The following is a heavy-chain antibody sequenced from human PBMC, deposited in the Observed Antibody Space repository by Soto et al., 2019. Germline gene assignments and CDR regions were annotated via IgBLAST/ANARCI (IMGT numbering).Heavy chain of an antibody. Sequence: GGSLRLSCAASGFTFSSYDMHWVRKAPGKGLEWVAIISYGGRTKYYADSVKGRFTVSRDTSKNMLYLQMNSLRAEDTAIYYCAKDSHWAIISPTHDYWGHGTLVTVSS. CDR2: ISYGGRTK. CDR1: GFTFSSYD. V-gene: IGHV3-30*18. D-gene: IGHD2-2*01. CDR3: AKDSHWAIISPTHDY. J-gene: IGHJ4*01.